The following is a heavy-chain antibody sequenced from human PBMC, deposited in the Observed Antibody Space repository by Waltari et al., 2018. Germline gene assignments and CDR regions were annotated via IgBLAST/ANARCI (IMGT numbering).Heavy chain of an antibody. CDR3: AKDLGQIVPTGGY. CDR1: GVVFRNYA. D-gene: IGHD5-12*01. Sequence: EIQLLESGGGLVQPGGSLRLSCAASGVVFRNYAMSWVRQAPGKGLEWVSVISGDNPYYADSVKGRFTISRDNSKNTLYLQMNSLRAEDTAVYYCAKDLGQIVPTGGYWGQGTLVTVSS. V-gene: IGHV3-23*01. J-gene: IGHJ4*02. CDR2: ISGDNP.